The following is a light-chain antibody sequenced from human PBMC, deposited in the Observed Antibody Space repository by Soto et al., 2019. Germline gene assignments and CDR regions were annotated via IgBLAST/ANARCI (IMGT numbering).Light chain of an antibody. J-gene: IGKJ2*01. V-gene: IGKV3-20*01. CDR3: QQYGRSPPFT. CDR2: GAS. Sequence: EIVLTQSPGTLSLSPGERATLSCRASQSVSSTYIAWYQQNPGRAPRLLIYGASGRATGIPDRFSGSGSGTDFTLTINRLEPEDFAVYFCQQYGRSPPFTFGQGTKVDIK. CDR1: QSVSSTY.